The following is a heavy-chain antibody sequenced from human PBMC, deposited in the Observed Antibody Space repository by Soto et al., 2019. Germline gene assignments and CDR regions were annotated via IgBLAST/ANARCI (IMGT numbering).Heavy chain of an antibody. CDR1: GFSFSNYA. Sequence: EVPLLESGGGLVQPGGSLRLSCTASGFSFSNYAVTWVRQAPGKGLEWVSSIGSDTSYIYYADSVKGRFTISRDKSKNTGFLQMNSLRADDTAVYHCAKDPNGDYVGAFDSWGQGALVTVSS. J-gene: IGHJ4*02. V-gene: IGHV3-23*03. CDR3: AKDPNGDYVGAFDS. CDR2: IGSDTSYI. D-gene: IGHD4-17*01.